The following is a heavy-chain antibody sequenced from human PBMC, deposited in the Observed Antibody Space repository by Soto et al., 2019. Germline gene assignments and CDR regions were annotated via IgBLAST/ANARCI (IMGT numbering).Heavy chain of an antibody. J-gene: IGHJ5*01. D-gene: IGHD3-16*01. CDR3: AIALWGPVGNISWFDS. CDR2: IYHSRST. V-gene: IGHV4-30-2*01. Sequence: PSETLSLTCAVSGGSISSGGYSWSWIRQPPGKGLEWIVYIYHSRSTYYNPSLKSRVTISVDTTKNHFSLKLTSVTAADTAVYYCAIALWGPVGNISWFDSWGQGTLVTVSS. CDR1: GGSISSGGYS.